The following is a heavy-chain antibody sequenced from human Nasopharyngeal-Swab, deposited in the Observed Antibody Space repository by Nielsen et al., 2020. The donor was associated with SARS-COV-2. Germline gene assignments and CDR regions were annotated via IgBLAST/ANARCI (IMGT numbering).Heavy chain of an antibody. D-gene: IGHD3-22*01. Sequence: ASVKVSCKASGYTFTSYDINWVRQATGQGLEWMGWMNPNSGSTGYAQKFQGRVTMTRNTSISTAYMELSSLRSEDTAVYYCARGGLTTTYYYDSSGYYYEIDYWGQGTLVTVSS. J-gene: IGHJ4*02. V-gene: IGHV1-8*01. CDR1: GYTFTSYD. CDR2: MNPNSGST. CDR3: ARGGLTTTYYYDSSGYYYEIDY.